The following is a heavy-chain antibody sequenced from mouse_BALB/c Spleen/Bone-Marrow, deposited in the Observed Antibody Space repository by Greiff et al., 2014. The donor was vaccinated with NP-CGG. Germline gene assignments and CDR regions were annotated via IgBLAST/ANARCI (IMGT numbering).Heavy chain of an antibody. V-gene: IGHV1-62-2*01. Sequence: VQLQESGAGLVKPGASAKLSCKASGYTFTDYIIHWVKQRSGQGLEWIGWFYPGSNSIKYNEKFKDKATLTADKSSSTVYMELSRLTSEDSAVYFCARHEEGGYDYDVGSYAMDYWGQGTSVTVSS. CDR3: ARHEEGGYDYDVGSYAMDY. CDR1: GYTFTDYI. J-gene: IGHJ4*01. D-gene: IGHD2-4*01. CDR2: FYPGSNSI.